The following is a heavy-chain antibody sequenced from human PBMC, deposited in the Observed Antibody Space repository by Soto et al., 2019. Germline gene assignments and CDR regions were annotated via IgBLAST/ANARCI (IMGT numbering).Heavy chain of an antibody. D-gene: IGHD3-22*01. V-gene: IGHV1-69*01. J-gene: IGHJ6*02. Sequence: QVQLVQSGAEVKKPGSSVKVSCKASGGTFSSYAISWVRQAPGQGLEWMGGIIPIFGTANYAQKFQGRVTITADESTSTAYMELSSLRSEDTAVYYCARATNYYDSSGYYYVGYYYGMDVWGHGTTVTVSS. CDR2: IIPIFGTA. CDR1: GGTFSSYA. CDR3: ARATNYYDSSGYYYVGYYYGMDV.